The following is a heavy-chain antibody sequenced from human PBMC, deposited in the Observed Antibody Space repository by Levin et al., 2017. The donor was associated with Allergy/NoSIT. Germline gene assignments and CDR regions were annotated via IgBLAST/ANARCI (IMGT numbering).Heavy chain of an antibody. Sequence: LTCVASGFTFSIHWMHWVRQAPGKGLVWVSRVDTDGSNTNYADSVRGRFTISRDNVKNTLYLQMNSLSAEDTAVYYCVRGGMGTALDAWGQGTLVTVSS. J-gene: IGHJ5*02. CDR2: VDTDGSNT. CDR1: GFTFSIHW. CDR3: VRGGMGTALDA. V-gene: IGHV3-74*01. D-gene: IGHD1-7*01.